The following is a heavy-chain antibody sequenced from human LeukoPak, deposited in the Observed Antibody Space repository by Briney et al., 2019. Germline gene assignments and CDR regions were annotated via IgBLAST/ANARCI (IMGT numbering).Heavy chain of an antibody. CDR1: GYSISSGHY. J-gene: IGHJ4*02. Sequence: PSETLSLTCTVSGYSISSGHYWGWIRQPPGKGLEWIGSIYHSGSTYYNPSLKSRVTISVDTSKNQFSPKLSSVTAADTAVYYCARDATMMGNYFNYWGQGTLVTVSS. D-gene: IGHD5-12*01. V-gene: IGHV4-38-2*02. CDR2: IYHSGST. CDR3: ARDATMMGNYFNY.